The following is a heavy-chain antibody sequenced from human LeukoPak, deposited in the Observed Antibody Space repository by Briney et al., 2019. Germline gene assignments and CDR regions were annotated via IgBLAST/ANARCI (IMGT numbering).Heavy chain of an antibody. CDR3: AREGYSGAFDI. V-gene: IGHV3-74*01. J-gene: IGHJ3*02. D-gene: IGHD3-22*01. Sequence: GGSLRLSCAASGFTFSSYWMHWVRQAPGKGLVWVSRINSDGSSTSYADSVKGRFTISGDNAKNTLYLQMNSLRAEDTAVYYCAREGYSGAFDIWGQGTMVTVSS. CDR1: GFTFSSYW. CDR2: INSDGSST.